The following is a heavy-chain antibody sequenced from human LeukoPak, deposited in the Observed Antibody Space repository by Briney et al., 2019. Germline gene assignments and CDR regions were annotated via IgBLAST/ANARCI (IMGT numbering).Heavy chain of an antibody. V-gene: IGHV4-59*11. Sequence: PSETLSLTCTVSGGSISSQYWSWIRQPPGKGLEWIAGYIYYSGSTNYNPSLKSRVTISVDSSKNQFSLKLSSVTAADTAVYYCARGPYCSGDSCYPADYWGQGTLVTVSS. J-gene: IGHJ4*02. CDR3: ARGPYCSGDSCYPADY. D-gene: IGHD2-15*01. CDR2: IYYSGST. CDR1: GGSISSQY.